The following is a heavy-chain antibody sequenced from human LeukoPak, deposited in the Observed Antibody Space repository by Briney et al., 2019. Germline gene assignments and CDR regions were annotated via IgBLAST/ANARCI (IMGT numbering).Heavy chain of an antibody. CDR1: GFTFDDYA. CDR3: AKEGERGYDYCFDH. Sequence: HTGGSLRLSCAASGFTFDDYAMHWVRQAPEKGLEWVSGISWNSGSIGYADSVKGRFTISRDNAKNSLYLQMNSLRAEDTALYYCAKEGERGYDYCFDHWGQGTLVTVSS. V-gene: IGHV3-9*01. CDR2: ISWNSGSI. J-gene: IGHJ4*02. D-gene: IGHD5-12*01.